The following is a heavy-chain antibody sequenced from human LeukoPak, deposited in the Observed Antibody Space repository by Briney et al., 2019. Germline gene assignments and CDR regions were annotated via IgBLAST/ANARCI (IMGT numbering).Heavy chain of an antibody. Sequence: SVKVSCKASGGTFSSYAISWVRQAPGQGLEWMGGIIPIFGTANYAQKFHGRVTITADESTSTAYMELSSLRSEDTAVYYCARDGTDGWYWFDPWGQGTLVTVSS. V-gene: IGHV1-69*13. D-gene: IGHD6-19*01. CDR2: IIPIFGTA. CDR3: ARDGTDGWYWFDP. CDR1: GGTFSSYA. J-gene: IGHJ5*02.